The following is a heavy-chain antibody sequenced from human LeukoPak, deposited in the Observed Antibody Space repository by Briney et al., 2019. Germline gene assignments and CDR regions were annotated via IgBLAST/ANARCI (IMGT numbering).Heavy chain of an antibody. CDR2: ISYDGSNK. J-gene: IGHJ4*02. V-gene: IGHV3-30*04. Sequence: PGGSLRLSCAASGFTFSSYAMHWVRQAPGKGLEWVAVISYDGSNKYYADSVKGRFTISRDNSKNTLYLQMNSLRAEDTAVYYCARDRIAPERYCGGDCYSYYFDYWGQGTLVTVS. CDR3: ARDRIAPERYCGGDCYSYYFDY. D-gene: IGHD2-21*02. CDR1: GFTFSSYA.